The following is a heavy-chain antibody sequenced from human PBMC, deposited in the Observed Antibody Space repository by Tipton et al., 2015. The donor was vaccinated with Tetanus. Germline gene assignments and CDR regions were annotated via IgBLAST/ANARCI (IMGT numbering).Heavy chain of an antibody. J-gene: IGHJ4*02. V-gene: IGHV5-10-1*01. CDR3: ATSVSPGYSSGIYAY. Sequence: QLVQSGAEVKKPGESLRIFCKGSGYSFTNYWITWVRQMPGKGLEWVGRIDPKDSHSTYSTSLQGPVTFSADKSFSTAYLQWSSLSASDTAVYYCATSVSPGYSSGIYAYWGQGTLVSVSS. CDR2: IDPKDSHS. D-gene: IGHD6-19*01. CDR1: GYSFTNYW.